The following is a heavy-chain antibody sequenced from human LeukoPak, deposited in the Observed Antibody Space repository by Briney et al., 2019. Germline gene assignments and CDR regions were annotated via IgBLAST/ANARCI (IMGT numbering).Heavy chain of an antibody. V-gene: IGHV1-24*01. J-gene: IGHJ3*02. CDR1: GYTLTELS. Sequence: ASVKVSCKVSGYTLTELSMHWVRQAPGKGLEWMGGFDPEDGETIYAQKFQGRVTMTEDTSTDTAYMELSSLRSEDTAAYYCATAPRRRYYDSSGYYAVDAFDIWGQGTMVTVSS. CDR3: ATAPRRRYYDSSGYYAVDAFDI. D-gene: IGHD3-22*01. CDR2: FDPEDGET.